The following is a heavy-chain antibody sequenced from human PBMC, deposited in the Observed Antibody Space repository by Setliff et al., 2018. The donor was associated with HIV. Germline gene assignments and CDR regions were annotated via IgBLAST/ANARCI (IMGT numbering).Heavy chain of an antibody. CDR3: AXGPXVXRCFERPVCFDX. CDR1: GSSISSYYY. D-gene: IGHD3-9*01. CDR2: IYTRGST. J-gene: IGHJ4*01. V-gene: IGHV4-4*07. Sequence: NPSETLSLTCTVSGSSISSYYYWSWIRQPAGKGLEWIGRIYTRGSTKYNPSLKSRVTMSVDTSKNXFSLKLSSVTAADTAVYYCAXGPXVXRCFERPVCFDXXGXXXLVTVSX.